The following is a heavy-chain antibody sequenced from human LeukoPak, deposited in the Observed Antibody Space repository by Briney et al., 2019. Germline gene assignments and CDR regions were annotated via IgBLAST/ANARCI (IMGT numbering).Heavy chain of an antibody. V-gene: IGHV4-38-2*02. D-gene: IGHD6-13*01. CDR3: ARPRIAAPVHYFDY. CDR2: IYHSGST. CDR1: GYSISSGYY. Sequence: PSETLSLTCTVSGYSISSGYYWGWIRQPPGKGLEWIGSIYHSGSTYYNPSLKSRVTISIDTSKNQFSLKLSSVTAADTAVYYCARPRIAAPVHYFDYWGQGTLVTVSS. J-gene: IGHJ4*02.